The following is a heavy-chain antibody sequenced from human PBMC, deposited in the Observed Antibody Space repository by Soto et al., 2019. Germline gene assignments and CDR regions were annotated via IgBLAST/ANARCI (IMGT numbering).Heavy chain of an antibody. J-gene: IGHJ5*02. Sequence: QVQLVQSGAEVKKPGASVKVSCKTSGYTFTSYGINWVRQAPGQGLDWMGWISVYNGKTNYAPKFQGRVTMTTDTSTNTAYMELRSLRSDDTAVYYCARANNYFDPWGQGTLVTVSS. V-gene: IGHV1-18*01. CDR3: ARANNYFDP. CDR1: GYTFTSYG. CDR2: ISVYNGKT.